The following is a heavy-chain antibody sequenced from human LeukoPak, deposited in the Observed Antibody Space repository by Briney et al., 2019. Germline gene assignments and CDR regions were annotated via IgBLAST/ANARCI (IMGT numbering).Heavy chain of an antibody. V-gene: IGHV3-23*01. D-gene: IGHD3-16*01. J-gene: IGHJ5*02. CDR1: GFTFTNYA. CDR3: AKGAEIDL. Sequence: PGGSLRLSSATSGFTFTNYAMNWVRQAPGKGLEWVSAVTGPGDTTYYADSVKGRFFMSREDSKTTVYLQMNSLRVEDTAIYYCAKGAEIDLWGQGTLVTVSS. CDR2: VTGPGDTT.